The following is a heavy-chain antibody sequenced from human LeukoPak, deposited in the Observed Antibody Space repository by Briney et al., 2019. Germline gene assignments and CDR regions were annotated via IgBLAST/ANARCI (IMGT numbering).Heavy chain of an antibody. J-gene: IGHJ4*02. D-gene: IGHD2-21*02. CDR3: ARADCGGDCYWGIDY. CDR2: IIPIFGTA. V-gene: IGHV1-69*05. CDR1: GGTFISYA. Sequence: SVTVSFMASGGTFISYAISWVRQAPGQGLAWMGGIIPIFGTANYAQKFQGRVTITTDESTSTAYMELSSPRSEDTAVYYCARADCGGDCYWGIDYWGQGTLVTVSS.